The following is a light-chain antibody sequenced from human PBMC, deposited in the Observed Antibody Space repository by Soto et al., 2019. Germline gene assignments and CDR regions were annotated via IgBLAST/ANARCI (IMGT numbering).Light chain of an antibody. J-gene: IGKJ4*01. Sequence: EIVLTQSPGTLSLSPGERATLSCRASQSVSKNFLAWYQQKPGQAPRLLINGASSRATGIPDRFSGSGSGTDSSLTIDRMQPIDFAVTFFQQYGLSPPTFGGGTNVAIK. CDR3: QQYGLSPPT. CDR2: GAS. CDR1: QSVSKNF. V-gene: IGKV3-20*01.